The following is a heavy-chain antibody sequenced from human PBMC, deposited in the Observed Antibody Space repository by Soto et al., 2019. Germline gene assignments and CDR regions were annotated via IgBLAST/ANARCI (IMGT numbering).Heavy chain of an antibody. CDR3: ARESGDWPLNWFDP. Sequence: GGSLRLSCVASGFNFSNHWMHWVRQRPAEGLVWVSRITSDGKSKAYAESVKGRFAISRDNAKNTLYLQMNGLTAEDTAVYYCARESGDWPLNWFDPRGQGTLVTVSS. D-gene: IGHD2-21*02. V-gene: IGHV3-74*01. CDR2: ITSDGKSK. J-gene: IGHJ5*02. CDR1: GFNFSNHW.